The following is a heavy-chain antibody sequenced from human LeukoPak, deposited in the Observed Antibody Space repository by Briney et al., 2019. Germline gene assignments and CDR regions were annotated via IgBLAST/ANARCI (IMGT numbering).Heavy chain of an antibody. V-gene: IGHV3-23*01. CDR3: ARARGYYGSGSYYNGVYYYYYMDV. D-gene: IGHD3-10*01. CDR1: GFTFSSYA. Sequence: PGGSLRLSCAASGFTFSSYAMSWVRQAPGKGLEWVSAISGSGSSTYYADSVKGRFTISRDNAKNSLYLQMNSLRAEDTAVYYCARARGYYGSGSYYNGVYYYYYMDVWGKGTTVTISS. CDR2: ISGSGSST. J-gene: IGHJ6*03.